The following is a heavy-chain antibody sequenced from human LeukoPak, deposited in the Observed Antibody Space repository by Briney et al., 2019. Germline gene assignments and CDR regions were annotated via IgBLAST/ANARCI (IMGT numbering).Heavy chain of an antibody. CDR1: GFTFSSHA. CDR2: ISYDGRDK. D-gene: IGHD5-24*01. J-gene: IGHJ4*02. CDR3: AKEGRSLQTY. V-gene: IGHV3-30*04. Sequence: PGGSLRLSCAASGFTFSSHAVHWVRQAPGKGLEWVAVISYDGRDKYYADFVKGRFTISRDNSKNTLYLQMNSLRAEDTAVYYCAKEGRSLQTYWGQGTLVTVSS.